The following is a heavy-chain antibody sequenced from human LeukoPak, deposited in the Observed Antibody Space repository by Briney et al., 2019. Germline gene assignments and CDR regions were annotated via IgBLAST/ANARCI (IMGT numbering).Heavy chain of an antibody. V-gene: IGHV3-53*01. J-gene: IGHJ3*02. CDR1: GFTVSSNY. D-gene: IGHD3-22*01. CDR2: IYSGGST. CDR3: AKTYYYDSSGYRYDAFDI. Sequence: SGGSLRLSCAASGFTVSSNYMSWVRQAPGKGLEWVSVIYSGGSTYYADSVKGRFTISRDNAKNSLYLQMNSLRAEDTAVYYCAKTYYYDSSGYRYDAFDIWGQGTMVTVSS.